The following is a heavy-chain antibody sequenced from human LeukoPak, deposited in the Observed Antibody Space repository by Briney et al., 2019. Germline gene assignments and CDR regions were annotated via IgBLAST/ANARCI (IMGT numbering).Heavy chain of an antibody. V-gene: IGHV3-30-3*01. Sequence: GGSLRLSCAASGFTFSSYAMHWVRQAPGKGLEWVAVISYDGSNKYYADSVKGRFTISGDNSKNTLYLQMNSLRAEDTAVYYCARDRSAYSRQNYFDYWGQGTLVTVSS. CDR3: ARDRSAYSRQNYFDY. D-gene: IGHD6-13*01. CDR2: ISYDGSNK. J-gene: IGHJ4*02. CDR1: GFTFSSYA.